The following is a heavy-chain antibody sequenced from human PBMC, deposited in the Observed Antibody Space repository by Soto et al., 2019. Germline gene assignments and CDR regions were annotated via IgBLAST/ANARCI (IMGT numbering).Heavy chain of an antibody. V-gene: IGHV4-59*11. J-gene: IGHJ5*02. CDR2: ISYSGST. CDR1: GGPISGHY. D-gene: IGHD3-3*01. CDR3: ARDVGLQHDTGYYDFWSGKNNWFDP. Sequence: SETLSLTCTVSGGPISGHYWSWIRQPPGKGLQYIGYISYSGSTNYNPSLKSRVTISVDTSNNQFSLRLSSVTAADTAVYYCARDVGLQHDTGYYDFWSGKNNWFDPWGQGILVTVSS.